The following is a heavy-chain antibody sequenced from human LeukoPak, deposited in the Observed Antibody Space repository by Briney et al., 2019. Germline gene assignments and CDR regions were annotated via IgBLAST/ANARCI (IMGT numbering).Heavy chain of an antibody. CDR2: INHSGST. J-gene: IGHJ2*01. V-gene: IGHV4-34*01. Sequence: SETLSLTCAVYGGSFSGYYWSWIRQPPGKGLEWIGEINHSGSTNYNPSLKSRVTISVDTSKNQFSLKLSSVTAADTAVYYCARHNSRYDSSGYYDYWYFDLWGRGTLVTVSS. D-gene: IGHD3-22*01. CDR3: ARHNSRYDSSGYYDYWYFDL. CDR1: GGSFSGYY.